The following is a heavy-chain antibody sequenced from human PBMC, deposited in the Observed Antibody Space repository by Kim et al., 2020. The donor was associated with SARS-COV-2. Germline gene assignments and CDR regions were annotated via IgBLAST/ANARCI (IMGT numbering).Heavy chain of an antibody. CDR3: ARHASIAAAGTFIVSLIYYYYYGMDV. D-gene: IGHD6-13*01. V-gene: IGHV4-39*01. Sequence: SETLSLTCTVSGGSISSSSYYWGWIRQPPGKGLEWIGSIYYSGSTYYNPSLKSRVTISVDTSKNQFSLKLSSVTAADTAVYYCARHASIAAAGTFIVSLIYYYYYGMDVWGQGTTVTVSS. CDR1: GGSISSSSYY. J-gene: IGHJ6*02. CDR2: IYYSGST.